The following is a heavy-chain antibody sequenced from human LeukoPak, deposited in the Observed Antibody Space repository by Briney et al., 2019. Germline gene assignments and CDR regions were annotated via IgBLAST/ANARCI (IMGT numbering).Heavy chain of an antibody. J-gene: IGHJ4*02. CDR2: ISGRDSNT. CDR3: AERSDYGDNGNYFDY. V-gene: IGHV3-23*01. Sequence: GGSLRLSCAASGFTFNSYGMSWVRQAPGKGLEWVSLISGRDSNTYYADSVEGRFTISRDNSKNTLFLQMNSLSAEDTAVYYCAERSDYGDNGNYFDYWGQGTPVTVSS. D-gene: IGHD4-23*01. CDR1: GFTFNSYG.